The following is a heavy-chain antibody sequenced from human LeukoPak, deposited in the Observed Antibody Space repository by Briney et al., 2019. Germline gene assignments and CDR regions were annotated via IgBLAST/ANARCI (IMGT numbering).Heavy chain of an antibody. J-gene: IGHJ3*02. Sequence: GGSLRLSCAASGFTFSSYSMNWVRQAPGKGLEWVSYISSSSSTIYYADSVKGRFTISRDNAKNSLYLQMNSLRAEDTAAYYCARDGKAVAVAFDIWGQGTMVTVSS. CDR3: ARDGKAVAVAFDI. CDR2: ISSSSSTI. D-gene: IGHD6-19*01. V-gene: IGHV3-48*01. CDR1: GFTFSSYS.